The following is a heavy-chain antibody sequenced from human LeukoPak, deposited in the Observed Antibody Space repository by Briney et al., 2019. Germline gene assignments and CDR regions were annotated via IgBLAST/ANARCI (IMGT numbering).Heavy chain of an antibody. J-gene: IGHJ6*03. Sequence: GGSLRLSCAASGFTFSSYSMNWVRQAPGKGLEWVSSISSSSSYIYYADSVKGRFTISRDNAKNSLYLQMNSLRAEDTAVYYCASVRPSRDTLYYYYMDVWGKGTTVTVSS. D-gene: IGHD5-18*01. CDR3: ASVRPSRDTLYYYYMDV. CDR2: ISSSSSYI. CDR1: GFTFSSYS. V-gene: IGHV3-21*01.